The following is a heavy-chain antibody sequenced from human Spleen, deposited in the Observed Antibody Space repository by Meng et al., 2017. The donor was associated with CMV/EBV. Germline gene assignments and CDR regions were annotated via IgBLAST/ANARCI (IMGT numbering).Heavy chain of an antibody. V-gene: IGHV4-34*01. CDR1: GGALRGVY. J-gene: IGHJ5*02. CDR3: ARGGYCSGGSCYEGWFDP. D-gene: IGHD2-15*01. CDR2: INHSGST. Sequence: VAVQGSGPGLVKPSETLSLPCAVYGGALRGVYWSWIRQPPGKGLEWIGEINHSGSTNYNPSLKSRVTISVDTSKNQFSLKLSSVTAADTAVYYCARGGYCSGGSCYEGWFDPWGQGTLVTVSS.